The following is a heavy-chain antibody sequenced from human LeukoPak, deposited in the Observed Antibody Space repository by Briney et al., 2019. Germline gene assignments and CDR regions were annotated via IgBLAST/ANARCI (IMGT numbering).Heavy chain of an antibody. Sequence: SVKVSCKASGGTFSSYAISWVRQAPGQGLEWMGGIIPIFGTANYAQKFQGRVTITADESTSTAYMELSSLRSEDTAVYYCARGDYDILRPFDDWGQGTLVTVSS. CDR1: GGTFSSYA. CDR3: ARGDYDILRPFDD. D-gene: IGHD3-9*01. V-gene: IGHV1-69*01. J-gene: IGHJ4*02. CDR2: IIPIFGTA.